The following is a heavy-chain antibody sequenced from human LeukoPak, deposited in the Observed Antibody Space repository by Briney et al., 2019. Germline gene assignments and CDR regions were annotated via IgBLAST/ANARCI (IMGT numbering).Heavy chain of an antibody. Sequence: SETLSLTCTVSGDSISSSSFYWGWIRQPPGKGLEWIGSFSYSGSTYYNPSLKSRLTISVDTSKNHFSLKLGSVTAADTAVYYCATAAAISAAVYWGQGTLVTVSS. D-gene: IGHD6-13*01. CDR3: ATAAAISAAVY. J-gene: IGHJ4*02. CDR1: GDSISSSSFY. CDR2: FSYSGST. V-gene: IGHV4-39*02.